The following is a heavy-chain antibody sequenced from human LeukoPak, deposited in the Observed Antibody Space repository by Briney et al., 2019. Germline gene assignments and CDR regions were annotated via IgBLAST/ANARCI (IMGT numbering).Heavy chain of an antibody. CDR3: ARANAVTTVLFDL. J-gene: IGHJ2*01. D-gene: IGHD4-17*01. Sequence: SETLSLACGVSGGSISNTNWWSWVRQPPGQGLEWIGEISLSGLTNYNPSLKSRVTMSVDTSKNHFSLELSSVTAADTAIYYCARANAVTTVLFDLWGRGTLVTVSS. V-gene: IGHV4-4*02. CDR2: ISLSGLT. CDR1: GGSISNTNW.